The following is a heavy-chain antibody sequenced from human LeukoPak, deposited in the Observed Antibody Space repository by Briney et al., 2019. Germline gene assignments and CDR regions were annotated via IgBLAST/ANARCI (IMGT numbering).Heavy chain of an antibody. CDR2: IWFDGSKK. Sequence: GGSLRLSCAASGFTFSHYGLHWVRQAPGKGLEWLALIWFDGSKKYSADSVKGRFTISRDNSKNTVYLQMNSLRADDPAVYYCGRTSIRLSPDFDYWGQGTLVTVSS. D-gene: IGHD5-18*01. CDR3: GRTSIRLSPDFDY. V-gene: IGHV3-33*01. J-gene: IGHJ4*02. CDR1: GFTFSHYG.